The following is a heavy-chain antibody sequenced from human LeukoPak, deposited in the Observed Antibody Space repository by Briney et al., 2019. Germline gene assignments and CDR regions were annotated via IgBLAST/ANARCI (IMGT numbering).Heavy chain of an antibody. CDR3: ARGPVSSSGFFGY. J-gene: IGHJ4*02. CDR2: ISSSGGTI. V-gene: IGHV3-11*01. Sequence: GGSLRLSCAASGFTFSDYHMSWIRQVPGKGLEWISYISSSGGTISYADSVKGRFTISRDNAKNSLYLQMNSLRAEDTAVYYCARGPVSSSGFFGYWGQGTLVTVSS. D-gene: IGHD6-19*01. CDR1: GFTFSDYH.